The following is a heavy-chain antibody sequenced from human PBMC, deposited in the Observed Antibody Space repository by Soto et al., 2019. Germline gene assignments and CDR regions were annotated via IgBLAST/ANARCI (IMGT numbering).Heavy chain of an antibody. Sequence: EVQLVESGGGLVQPEGSLRLSCSASGFTFSSYWLHWVRQAPGKGLVWVSRINGGGSSIDYADSVKGRFTISRDNAKNTLYLQMNSLRAEDTAVYYCARGLSGYYGFDYWGQGTLVTVSS. CDR3: ARGLSGYYGFDY. J-gene: IGHJ4*02. D-gene: IGHD5-12*01. V-gene: IGHV3-74*01. CDR2: INGGGSSI. CDR1: GFTFSSYW.